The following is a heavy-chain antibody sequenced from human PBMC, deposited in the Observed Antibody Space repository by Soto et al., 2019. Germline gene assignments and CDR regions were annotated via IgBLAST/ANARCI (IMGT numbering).Heavy chain of an antibody. CDR2: INPDSGGT. V-gene: IGHV1-2*02. CDR1: RYIFTAYY. CDR3: ARDVAGDDYFDY. J-gene: IGHJ4*02. D-gene: IGHD6-19*01. Sequence: GASVKVSCKASRYIFTAYYIHWVRQAPGQGPEWMGWINPDSGGTSYAPKFQGRVTMTRDTSSSTVYMELRRLRSDDTALYYCARDVAGDDYFDYWGQGTLVNVSS.